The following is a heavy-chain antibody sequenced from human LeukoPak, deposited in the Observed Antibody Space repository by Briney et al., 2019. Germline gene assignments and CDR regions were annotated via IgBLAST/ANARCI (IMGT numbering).Heavy chain of an antibody. CDR3: AADRYDSSGYYHFDY. V-gene: IGHV1-58*02. D-gene: IGHD3-22*01. CDR2: IVVGSGNT. Sequence: SVKVSSTASGFTFTSSAMQWVRQARGQRLEWIGWIVVGSGNTNYAQKFQERVTITRDMSTSTAYMELSSLRSEDTAVYYCAADRYDSSGYYHFDYWGQGALGTVSS. J-gene: IGHJ4*02. CDR1: GFTFTSSA.